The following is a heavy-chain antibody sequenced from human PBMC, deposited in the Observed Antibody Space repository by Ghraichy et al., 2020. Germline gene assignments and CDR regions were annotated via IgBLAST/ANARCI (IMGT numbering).Heavy chain of an antibody. D-gene: IGHD1-14*01. V-gene: IGHV4-59*01. J-gene: IGHJ1*01. Sequence: SETLSLTCTVSGASITDTYWSWIRQPPGEGLEYIGHIHSSGSTNYNPSLKSRITTSIDTSSNTFSLNIIFVTAADTAVYYCAKYTRFSDGSIYYLDHWGQGTLVTVSS. CDR2: IHSSGST. CDR3: AKYTRFSDGSIYYLDH. CDR1: GASITDTY.